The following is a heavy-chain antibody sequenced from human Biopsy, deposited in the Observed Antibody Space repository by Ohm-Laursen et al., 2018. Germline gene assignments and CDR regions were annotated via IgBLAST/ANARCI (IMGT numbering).Heavy chain of an antibody. Sequence: ASVKVSCKTSGYTFTGYYLHWVRQAPGQGLEWMGWINPDNGGTIHAQKFQGRVTVTRGTSISTAYVEVTSLRSDDTAVYYCVRSRGGGAHLGMDVWGQGTTVTVSS. D-gene: IGHD4-23*01. J-gene: IGHJ6*02. V-gene: IGHV1-2*02. CDR3: VRSRGGGAHLGMDV. CDR2: INPDNGGT. CDR1: GYTFTGYY.